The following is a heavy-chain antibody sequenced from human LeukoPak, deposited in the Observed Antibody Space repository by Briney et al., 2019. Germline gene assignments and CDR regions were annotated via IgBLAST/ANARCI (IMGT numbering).Heavy chain of an antibody. CDR3: ARGSLYYDSSGYLVFDY. Sequence: SETLSLTCAVYGGSFSGYYWSWIRQPSGKGLEWIGEINHSGSTNYNPSLKSRVTISVDTSKNQFSLKLSSVTAADTAVYYCARGSLYYDSSGYLVFDYWGQGTLVTVSS. V-gene: IGHV4-34*01. J-gene: IGHJ4*02. CDR2: INHSGST. CDR1: GGSFSGYY. D-gene: IGHD3-22*01.